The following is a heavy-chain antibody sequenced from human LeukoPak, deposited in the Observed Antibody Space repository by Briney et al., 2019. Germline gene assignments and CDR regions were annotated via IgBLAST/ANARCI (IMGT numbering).Heavy chain of an antibody. D-gene: IGHD3-3*01. J-gene: IGHJ5*02. Sequence: GGSLRLSCAASGFTFSSYAMSWVRQAPGKGLEWVSAISGSGGSTYYADSVKGRFTISRDNSKNTLYLQVNSLRAEDTAVYYCAKDRNRDDFWSGFPAGWFDPWGQGTLVTVSS. CDR3: AKDRNRDDFWSGFPAGWFDP. CDR2: ISGSGGST. V-gene: IGHV3-23*01. CDR1: GFTFSSYA.